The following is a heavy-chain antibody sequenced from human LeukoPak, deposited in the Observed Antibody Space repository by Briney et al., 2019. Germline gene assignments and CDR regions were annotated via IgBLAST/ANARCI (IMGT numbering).Heavy chain of an antibody. CDR2: ISYSGST. D-gene: IGHD6-13*01. V-gene: IGHV4-59*12. Sequence: KTSETLSLTCTVSGGSINNYYWSWIRQPPGKGLEWIGYISYSGSTNYNPSLKSRVTISVDTSKNHFSLKLSSVTAADTAVYYCARDSSSWYFDYWGQGTLVTVSS. J-gene: IGHJ4*02. CDR3: ARDSSSWYFDY. CDR1: GGSINNYY.